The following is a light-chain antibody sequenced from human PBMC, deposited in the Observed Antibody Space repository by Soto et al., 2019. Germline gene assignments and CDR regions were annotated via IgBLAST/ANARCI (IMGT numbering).Light chain of an antibody. J-gene: IGKJ1*01. CDR3: QQYGSSGT. CDR1: QSVSNNY. Sequence: EIVLTQSPGTLSLSAGERATLSWGASQSVSNNYLAWYQQKPGQAPRLLIYGASNRATGIPDRFSGSGSGTDFTLTISRLEPEDFAVYYCQQYGSSGTFGQGTKVDIK. V-gene: IGKV3-20*01. CDR2: GAS.